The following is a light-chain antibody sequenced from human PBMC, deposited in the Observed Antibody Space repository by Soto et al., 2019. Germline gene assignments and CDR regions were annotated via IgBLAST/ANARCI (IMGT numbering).Light chain of an antibody. CDR1: QSISSW. CDR3: QQYNSYSQT. Sequence: DIQMTQSPSTLSASVGDRVTITCRASQSISSWLDWYQQKPGKAPKLLIYDASSLESGVPSRFRGSGSGTEFTLTISSLQPDDFATYYCQQYNSYSQTFGQGTKVEIK. V-gene: IGKV1-5*01. CDR2: DAS. J-gene: IGKJ1*01.